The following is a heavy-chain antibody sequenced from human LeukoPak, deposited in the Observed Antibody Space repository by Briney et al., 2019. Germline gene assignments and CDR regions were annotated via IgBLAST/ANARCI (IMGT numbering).Heavy chain of an antibody. CDR1: GYTFTSYG. V-gene: IGHV1-18*01. CDR2: ISAYNGST. Sequence: GASVKVSCKASGYTFTSYGISWVRQAPGQGLEWMGWISAYNGSTNYAQKLQGRVTMTTDTSTSTAYMELRSLRSDDTAVYYCAREGEVSYFWSGYSSYHYMDVWGKGTTVTVSS. J-gene: IGHJ6*03. CDR3: AREGEVSYFWSGYSSYHYMDV. D-gene: IGHD3-3*01.